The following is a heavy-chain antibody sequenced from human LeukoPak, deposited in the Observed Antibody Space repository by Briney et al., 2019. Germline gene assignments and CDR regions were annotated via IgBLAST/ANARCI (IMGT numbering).Heavy chain of an antibody. V-gene: IGHV3-21*01. Sequence: PGGSLRLSCAASGFTFSSYSMNWVRQAPGKGLEWVSSISSSSSYIYYADSVKGRFTISRDNAKNSLYLQMNSLRAEDTAVYYCARDLGQPTNPIDYWGQGTLVTVSS. D-gene: IGHD3-16*01. CDR3: ARDLGQPTNPIDY. CDR2: ISSSSSYI. CDR1: GFTFSSYS. J-gene: IGHJ4*02.